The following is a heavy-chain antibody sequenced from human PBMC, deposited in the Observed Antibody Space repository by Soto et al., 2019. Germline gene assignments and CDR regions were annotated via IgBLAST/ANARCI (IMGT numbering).Heavy chain of an antibody. Sequence: LRRSCAASGFTFSSLAMSWVRQAPGKGLDWVSAISSGAGNTYSADAVKGRFTISRDNPKNTLYLQMSSGRAEDTAVYYCANDRVVVTAIPSYSFDYWGQGTLVTVSS. CDR3: ANDRVVVTAIPSYSFDY. J-gene: IGHJ4*02. D-gene: IGHD2-21*02. CDR2: ISSGAGNT. V-gene: IGHV3-23*01. CDR1: GFTFSSLA.